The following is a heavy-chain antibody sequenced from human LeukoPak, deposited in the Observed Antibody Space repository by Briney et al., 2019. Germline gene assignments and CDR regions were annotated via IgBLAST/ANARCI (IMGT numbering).Heavy chain of an antibody. V-gene: IGHV3-30*18. CDR3: AKGIAAAGDDY. Sequence: GGSLRLSCAASGFTFSSYGMHWVRQAPGKGLEWVAVMSYDGSNKYYADSVKGRFTISRDNSKNTLYLQMNSLRAEDTAVYYCAKGIAAAGDDYWGQGTLVIVSS. D-gene: IGHD6-13*01. J-gene: IGHJ4*02. CDR2: MSYDGSNK. CDR1: GFTFSSYG.